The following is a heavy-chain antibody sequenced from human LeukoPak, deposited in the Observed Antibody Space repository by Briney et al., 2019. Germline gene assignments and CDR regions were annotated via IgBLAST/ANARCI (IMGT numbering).Heavy chain of an antibody. Sequence: ASVKVSCMASGYTFTGYYMHWVRQAPGQGLEWMGWINPNSGGTNYAQKFQGRVTMTRDTSISTAYMELSRLRSDDTAVYYCARIAGGAARLRYFQHWGQGTLVTVSS. CDR3: ARIAGGAARLRYFQH. V-gene: IGHV1-2*02. J-gene: IGHJ1*01. CDR1: GYTFTGYY. D-gene: IGHD6-6*01. CDR2: INPNSGGT.